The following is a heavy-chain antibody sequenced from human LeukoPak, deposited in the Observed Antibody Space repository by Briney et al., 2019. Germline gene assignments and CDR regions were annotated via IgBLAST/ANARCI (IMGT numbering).Heavy chain of an antibody. CDR3: ARLGYCSGGSCYGVYYFDH. V-gene: IGHV7-4-1*02. D-gene: IGHD2-15*01. CDR1: GYTFTSYA. J-gene: IGHJ4*02. Sequence: ASVKVSCKASGYTFTSYAMNWVRQAPGQGLEWMGWINTNTGNPTYAQGFTGRFVFSLDTSVSTAYLQISSLKAEDTAVYYCARLGYCSGGSCYGVYYFDHWGQGTLVTVSS. CDR2: INTNTGNP.